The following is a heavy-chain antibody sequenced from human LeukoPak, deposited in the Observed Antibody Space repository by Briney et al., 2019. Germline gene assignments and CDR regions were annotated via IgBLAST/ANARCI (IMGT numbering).Heavy chain of an antibody. V-gene: IGHV4-39*07. D-gene: IGHD5-12*01. CDR1: GGSITSSSYY. CDR2: IYYSGNT. Sequence: RTSETLSLTCTVSGGSITSSSYYWGWIRQPPGKGLEWIGSIYYSGNTYYNPSLKSRVTISVDTSKNQFSLRLSSVTAADTAVYYCARSGSGYLRYYFDYWGQGTLVTVSS. J-gene: IGHJ4*02. CDR3: ARSGSGYLRYYFDY.